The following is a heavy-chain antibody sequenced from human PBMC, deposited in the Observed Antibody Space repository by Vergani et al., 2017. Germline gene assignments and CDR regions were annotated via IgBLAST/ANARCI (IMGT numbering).Heavy chain of an antibody. CDR1: GFTFSSYS. Sequence: EVQLVESGGGLVKPGGSLRLSCAASGFTFSSYSMNWVRQAPGKGLEWVSSISSSSSYIYYADSVKGRFTIPRDNAKNSLYLQMNSLRAEDTAVYYCARGGDCSSSSCYMGYYYYYMDVWGKGTTVTVSS. J-gene: IGHJ6*03. CDR3: ARGGDCSSSSCYMGYYYYYMDV. V-gene: IGHV3-21*01. D-gene: IGHD2-2*02. CDR2: ISSSSSYI.